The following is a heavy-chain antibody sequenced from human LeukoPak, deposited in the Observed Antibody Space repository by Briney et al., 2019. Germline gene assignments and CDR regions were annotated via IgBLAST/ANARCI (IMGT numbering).Heavy chain of an antibody. CDR1: GYSISSGYY. V-gene: IGHV4-38-2*02. CDR2: IYHSGST. J-gene: IGHJ2*01. CDR3: ARLFGGVGTVTQTTGL. D-gene: IGHD4-17*01. Sequence: NPSETLSLTCTVSGYSISSGYYWGWIRQPPGKGLEWIGSIYHSGSTYYNPSLKSRVTISVDTSKNQFSLKLSSVTAADTAVYYCARLFGGVGTVTQTTGLWGRGTLVTVSS.